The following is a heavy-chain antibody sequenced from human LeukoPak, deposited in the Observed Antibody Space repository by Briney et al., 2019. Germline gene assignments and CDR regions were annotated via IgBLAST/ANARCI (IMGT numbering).Heavy chain of an antibody. Sequence: GGSLRLSCTASGFTFGDYAMSWVRQAPGKGLEWVGFIRSKAYGGTTEYAASVKGRFTISRDDSKSIAYLQMNSLKTEDTAVYYCTREGLLTYYDYVWGSSSGVDYWGQGTLVTVSS. J-gene: IGHJ4*02. CDR1: GFTFGDYA. CDR3: TREGLLTYYDYVWGSSSGVDY. CDR2: IRSKAYGGTT. D-gene: IGHD3-16*01. V-gene: IGHV3-49*04.